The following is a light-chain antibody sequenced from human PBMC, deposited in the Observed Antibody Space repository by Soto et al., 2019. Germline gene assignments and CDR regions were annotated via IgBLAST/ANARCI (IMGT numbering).Light chain of an antibody. V-gene: IGKV3-20*01. CDR1: QSVSSSY. J-gene: IGKJ1*01. Sequence: EIVLTQSPGTLSLSPGERATLSCRASQSVSSSYLAWYQQXXXXAPRLLIYGASSRATGIPDRFSGSGSGTDFTLTISRLEPEDFAVYYCQQYGSSPRTFGQGTKVEIK. CDR3: QQYGSSPRT. CDR2: GAS.